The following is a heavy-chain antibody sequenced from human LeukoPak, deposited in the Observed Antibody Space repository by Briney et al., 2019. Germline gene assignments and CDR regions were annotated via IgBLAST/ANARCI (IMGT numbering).Heavy chain of an antibody. CDR3: AAGILGFDSGS. CDR1: GFTFDDYA. CDR2: ISWNSGSI. J-gene: IGHJ4*02. Sequence: GGSLRLSCAASGFTFDDYAMHWVRQAPGKGLEWVSGISWNSGSIGYADSVKGRFTISRDNAKNSLYLQMNSLRPEDTAVYYCAAGILGFDSGSWGQGTVTVSS. V-gene: IGHV3-9*01. D-gene: IGHD2/OR15-2a*01.